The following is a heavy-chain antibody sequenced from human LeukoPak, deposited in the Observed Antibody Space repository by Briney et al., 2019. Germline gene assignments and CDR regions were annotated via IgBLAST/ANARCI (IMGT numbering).Heavy chain of an antibody. CDR2: IYYSGST. CDR1: GGSISSYY. J-gene: IGHJ4*02. D-gene: IGHD2-15*01. Sequence: LETLSLTCTVSGGSISSYYWNWIRQPPGKGLEWIGYIYYSGSTNYNPSLRSRVSISVDTSKKQFSLKLSSVTAADTAVYYCAGGCSGGSCYWSSLFDYWGQGSLVTVSS. V-gene: IGHV4-59*01. CDR3: AGGCSGGSCYWSSLFDY.